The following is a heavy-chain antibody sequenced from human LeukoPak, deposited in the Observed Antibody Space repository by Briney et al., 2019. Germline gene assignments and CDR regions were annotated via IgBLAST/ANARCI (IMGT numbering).Heavy chain of an antibody. Sequence: PGGSLRLSCAASGSTFSSYSMNWVRQAPGKGLEWVSSISSSSSYIYYADSVKGRFTISRDNAKNSLYLQMNSLRAEDTAVNYCARDKDTASFDYWGQGTLVTVSS. J-gene: IGHJ4*02. V-gene: IGHV3-21*01. D-gene: IGHD5-18*01. CDR2: ISSSSSYI. CDR1: GSTFSSYS. CDR3: ARDKDTASFDY.